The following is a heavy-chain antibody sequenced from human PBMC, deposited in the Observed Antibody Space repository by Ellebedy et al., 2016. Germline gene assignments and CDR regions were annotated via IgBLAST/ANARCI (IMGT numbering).Heavy chain of an antibody. J-gene: IGHJ5*02. Sequence: SETLSLTCTVSGGSISSYYWSWIRQPPGKGLEWIGYIYYSGSTNYNPSLKSRVTISVDTSKNQFSLKLSSVTAADTAVYYCARVRATVTTLRFDPWGQGTLVTVSS. CDR1: GGSISSYY. V-gene: IGHV4-59*12. D-gene: IGHD4-17*01. CDR3: ARVRATVTTLRFDP. CDR2: IYYSGST.